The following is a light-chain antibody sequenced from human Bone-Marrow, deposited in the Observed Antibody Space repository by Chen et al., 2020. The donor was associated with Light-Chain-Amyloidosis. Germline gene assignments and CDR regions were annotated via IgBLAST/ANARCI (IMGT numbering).Light chain of an antibody. CDR3: QQSYSLYT. V-gene: IGKV1-39*01. CDR2: AAS. CDR1: QSISSY. J-gene: IGKJ2*01. Sequence: DIQMTQSPSSLSASVGDRVTITCRASQSISSYLNWYQQKPGKAPKLLIYAASSLQSGVPSRFSGSGSGTDFTLTISSLQPEDFATYYCQQSYSLYTFDQGTKLEIK.